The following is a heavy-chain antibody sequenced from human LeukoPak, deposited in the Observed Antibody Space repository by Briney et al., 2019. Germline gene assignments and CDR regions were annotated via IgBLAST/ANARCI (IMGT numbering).Heavy chain of an antibody. J-gene: IGHJ6*04. D-gene: IGHD1-1*01. CDR2: ISSSSSYT. CDR3: ATGIYYYYGMDV. Sequence: PGGSLRLSWAASGFTFSDYYMSWVRQAPGKGLGWVSYISSSSSYTNYADSVKGRFTISRDNAKNSLYLQMNSLRAEDTAVYYCATGIYYYYGMDVWGKGTTVTVPS. V-gene: IGHV3-11*06. CDR1: GFTFSDYY.